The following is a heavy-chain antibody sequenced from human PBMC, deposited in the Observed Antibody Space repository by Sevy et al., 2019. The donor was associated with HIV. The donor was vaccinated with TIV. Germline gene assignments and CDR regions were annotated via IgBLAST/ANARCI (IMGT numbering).Heavy chain of an antibody. Sequence: GGSLRLSCAASAFTFSSYWMSWVRQAPGKGLEWVANIKQDGSEKYYVDSVKGRFTISRDNAKNLLYLQMNSLRAEDTAVYYCARGPYYDFWSGYYGWFDPWGQGTLVTVSS. CDR2: IKQDGSEK. D-gene: IGHD3-3*01. V-gene: IGHV3-7*01. CDR1: AFTFSSYW. J-gene: IGHJ5*02. CDR3: ARGPYYDFWSGYYGWFDP.